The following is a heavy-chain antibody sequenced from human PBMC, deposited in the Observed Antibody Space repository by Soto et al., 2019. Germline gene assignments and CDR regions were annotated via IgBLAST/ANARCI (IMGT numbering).Heavy chain of an antibody. D-gene: IGHD1-1*01. CDR2: IYYSGST. V-gene: IGHV4-31*03. CDR3: AAKPYNWNIWMVY. CDR1: GGSISRGGYY. J-gene: IGHJ4*02. Sequence: PSETLSITCTVSGGSISRGGYYCTWIRQHPGKGLEWIGYIYYSGSTYYNPSLKSRVTISVDTSKDQFSLKLSSVTAADTAVYYCAAKPYNWNIWMVYWGPGIMVT.